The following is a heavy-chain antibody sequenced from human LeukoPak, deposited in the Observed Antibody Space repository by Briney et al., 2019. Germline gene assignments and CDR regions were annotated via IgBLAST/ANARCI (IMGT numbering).Heavy chain of an antibody. J-gene: IGHJ4*02. CDR1: GGTFSSDA. V-gene: IGHV1-69*06. CDR3: ARALYHTFDY. Sequence: ASVKVSCKASGGTFSSDAISWVRQAPGQGLEWMGGIIPIFGTANYAQKFQGRVTITADKSTSTAYMELSSLRSEDTAVYYCARALYHTFDYWGQGTLVTVSS. CDR2: IIPIFGTA. D-gene: IGHD2-2*01.